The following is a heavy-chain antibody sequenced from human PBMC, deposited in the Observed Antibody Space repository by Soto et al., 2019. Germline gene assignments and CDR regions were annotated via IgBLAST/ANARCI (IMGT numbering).Heavy chain of an antibody. CDR2: ITYDGSNK. CDR3: AKDRVGGTFYTPLGF. D-gene: IGHD1-7*01. CDR1: GFNFDNYG. Sequence: GGSLRLSCQASGFNFDNYGMHWVRQAPGKGLEWVAVITYDGSNKYYADSVKGRFTISRDNSKNTLSLHLNTLKPEDTAVYHCAKDRVGGTFYTPLGFRGQGTLVTVSS. V-gene: IGHV3-30*18. J-gene: IGHJ4*02.